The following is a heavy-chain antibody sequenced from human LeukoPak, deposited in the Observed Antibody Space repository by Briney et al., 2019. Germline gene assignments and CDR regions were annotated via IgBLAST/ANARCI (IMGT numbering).Heavy chain of an antibody. Sequence: GGSLRLSCAASTFTFSSFAMNWVRQAPGRGLEWLSYISSSGSNIYYADSVKGRFTISRDNAKNSLYLQMKSLRAEDTAVYYCARDAYCSSTSCPIPYYYMDVWGKGSTVTVSS. CDR3: ARDAYCSSTSCPIPYYYMDV. J-gene: IGHJ6*03. V-gene: IGHV3-48*03. CDR1: TFTFSSFA. CDR2: ISSSGSNI. D-gene: IGHD2-2*01.